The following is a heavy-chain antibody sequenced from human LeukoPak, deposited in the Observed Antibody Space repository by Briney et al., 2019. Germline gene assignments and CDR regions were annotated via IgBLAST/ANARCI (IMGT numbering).Heavy chain of an antibody. D-gene: IGHD6-19*01. CDR3: AQSSGWDSLKY. Sequence: ASVTVSFTASAHTFTFNYMHWVRQAHAQGLEWMGWINPNSGGTNHAQKFQGRVSMTRDTSISTAYMELSRLRSDDTAVYYCAQSSGWDSLKYWGQGTLVTVSS. CDR2: INPNSGGT. J-gene: IGHJ4*02. CDR1: AHTFTFNY. V-gene: IGHV1-2*02.